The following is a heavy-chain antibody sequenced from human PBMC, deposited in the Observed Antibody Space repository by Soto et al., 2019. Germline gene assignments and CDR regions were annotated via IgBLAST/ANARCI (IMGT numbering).Heavy chain of an antibody. Sequence: EVQVVESGGGLVQPGGSLRLSCAASGFTFSDHYMDWVRQAPGKGLEWVGRTRNKENRYTTEYAASVKGSITISRKDSKNSVYLQINSLETEDTAVYYCASVRGVGAHGDFQHWGQGTLVTVSS. D-gene: IGHD1-26*01. V-gene: IGHV3-72*01. CDR2: TRNKENRYTT. CDR1: GFTFSDHY. J-gene: IGHJ1*01. CDR3: ASVRGVGAHGDFQH.